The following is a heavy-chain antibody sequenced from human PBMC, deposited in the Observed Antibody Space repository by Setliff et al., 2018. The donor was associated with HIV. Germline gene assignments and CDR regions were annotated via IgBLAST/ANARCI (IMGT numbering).Heavy chain of an antibody. Sequence: ASVKVSCKASGYTFTSYAMHWVRQAPGQRLEWMGWINAGNGNTKYSQKFQGRVTMTRDTSTSTVYMELSSLRSEDTAVYYCARDSLLFRGDYDYWGQGTLVTVS. D-gene: IGHD2-21*01. J-gene: IGHJ4*02. CDR1: GYTFTSYA. V-gene: IGHV1-3*01. CDR3: ARDSLLFRGDYDY. CDR2: INAGNGNT.